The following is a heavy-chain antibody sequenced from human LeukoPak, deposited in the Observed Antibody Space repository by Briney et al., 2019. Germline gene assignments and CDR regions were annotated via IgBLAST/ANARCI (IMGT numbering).Heavy chain of an antibody. V-gene: IGHV1-2*02. D-gene: IGHD2/OR15-2a*01. CDR1: VYPFTGYY. J-gene: IGHJ4*02. Sequence: ASVKVSCKASVYPFTGYYIHWVRQAPGQGLEWMGWINPNSGGTNYAQKFQGRVTMTSDTSITTAYMDLSRLTSDDTAVYYCAREISDRASAYWGQGTLVTVSS. CDR3: AREISDRASAY. CDR2: INPNSGGT.